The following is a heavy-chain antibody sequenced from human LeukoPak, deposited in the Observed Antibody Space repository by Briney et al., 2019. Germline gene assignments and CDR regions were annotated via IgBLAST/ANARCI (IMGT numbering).Heavy chain of an antibody. J-gene: IGHJ4*02. CDR2: ISSSGNTL. V-gene: IGHV3-11*01. Sequence: GGSLTLSCAASGFTFSDYYMSWIRQAPGKGREWVSYISSSGNTLYYADSVKGRFTTSRDNAKNSLYLQMSSLRAEDTAVYYCSRDPRRHPGYWGQGTLVTVSS. CDR1: GFTFSDYY. CDR3: SRDPRRHPGY.